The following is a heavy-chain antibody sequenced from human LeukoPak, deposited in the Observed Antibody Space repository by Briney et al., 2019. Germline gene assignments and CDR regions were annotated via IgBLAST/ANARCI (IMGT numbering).Heavy chain of an antibody. D-gene: IGHD3-10*01. V-gene: IGHV3-48*01. CDR1: GFTFSSYS. CDR3: AREAYYGSGRRFDF. Sequence: GGSLRLSCAASGFTFSSYSMTWVRQAPGKGLEWVSYISLSSSAIYYADSVKGRFTISRDNAKNSLYLQMNSLRAEDTAVYYCAREAYYGSGRRFDFWGQGTLVTVSS. J-gene: IGHJ4*02. CDR2: ISLSSSAI.